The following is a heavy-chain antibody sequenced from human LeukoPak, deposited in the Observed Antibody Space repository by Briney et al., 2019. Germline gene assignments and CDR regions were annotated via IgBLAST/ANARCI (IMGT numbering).Heavy chain of an antibody. CDR1: CGSISSYY. D-gene: IGHD5-12*01. Sequence: PSETLSLTCTVYCGSISSYYWSWIRQPPGKGLEWIGYIYYSGSTNYNPSLKSRVTISVDTSKNQFSLKLSSVTAADTAVYYCARGYSGYDSSWGQGTLVTVSS. CDR2: IYYSGST. V-gene: IGHV4-59*01. J-gene: IGHJ4*02. CDR3: ARGYSGYDSS.